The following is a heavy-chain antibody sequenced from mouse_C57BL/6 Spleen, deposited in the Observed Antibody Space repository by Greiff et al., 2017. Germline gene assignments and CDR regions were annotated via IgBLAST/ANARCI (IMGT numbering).Heavy chain of an antibody. CDR1: GYTFTSYW. V-gene: IGHV1-50*01. CDR2: IDPSDSYT. J-gene: IGHJ1*03. D-gene: IGHD1-2*01. Sequence: QVQLQQPGAELVKPGASVKLSCKASGYTFTSYWMQWVKQRPGQGLEWIGEIDPSDSYTNYNQKFKGKATLTVDTSSSTAYMQLSSLTSEDSAVYYCARGSLRRGTWYFDVWGTGTTVTVSS. CDR3: ARGSLRRGTWYFDV.